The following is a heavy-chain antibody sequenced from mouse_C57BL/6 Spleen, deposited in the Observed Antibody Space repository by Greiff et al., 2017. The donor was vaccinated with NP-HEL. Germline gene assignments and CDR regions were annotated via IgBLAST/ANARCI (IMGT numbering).Heavy chain of an antibody. Sequence: EVQRVESGGGLVKPGGSLKLSCAASGFTFSSYAMSWVRQTPEKRLEWVATISDGGSYTYYPDNVKGRFTISRDNAKNNLYLQMSHLKSEDTAMYYCARDRGELRLRFAYWGQGTLVTVSA. D-gene: IGHD3-2*02. CDR3: ARDRGELRLRFAY. CDR1: GFTFSSYA. J-gene: IGHJ3*01. V-gene: IGHV5-4*01. CDR2: ISDGGSYT.